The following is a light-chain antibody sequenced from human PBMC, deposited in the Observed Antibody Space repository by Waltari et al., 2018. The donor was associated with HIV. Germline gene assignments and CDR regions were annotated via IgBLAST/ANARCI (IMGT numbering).Light chain of an antibody. J-gene: IGKJ5*01. V-gene: IGKV3-11*01. CDR3: QHRSNWPIT. Sequence: VLTQSPASLVLSPGERATLSCRASQSVSNYLAWYQRKPGQAPRLLIYGASSRVTGIPARFSGRGSGTDCTLTISSLEPGDFAVYYCQHRSNWPITFGQGTRLEIK. CDR1: QSVSNY. CDR2: GAS.